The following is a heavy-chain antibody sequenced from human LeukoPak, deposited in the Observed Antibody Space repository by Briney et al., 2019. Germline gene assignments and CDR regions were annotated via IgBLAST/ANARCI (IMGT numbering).Heavy chain of an antibody. D-gene: IGHD2-2*01. CDR3: AKDLWWGCSTSWDPAENLQH. J-gene: IGHJ1*01. CDR1: GFSFSSFT. Sequence: PGGSLRLSCAASGFSFSSFTMSWVRQVPGKGLEWVSTITYDGRTTNYADSVKGRFSISRDDSRNSLYLQMNGLRAEDTAIYYCAKDLWWGCSTSWDPAENLQHWGQGVLVTVSS. CDR2: ITYDGRTT. V-gene: IGHV3-23*01.